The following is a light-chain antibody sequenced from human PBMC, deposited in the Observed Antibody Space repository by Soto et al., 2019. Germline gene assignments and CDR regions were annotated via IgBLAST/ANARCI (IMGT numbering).Light chain of an antibody. J-gene: IGKJ2*01. Sequence: ETVMTQSPATLSVSPGEKVTLSCRASQRVSSNLAWYQQKPGQAPRLLIFAASTRASGIPARLSGSGSGTEFPLTISSLQSEDFAVYYCQQYNNWPYTFGQGTKLEIK. V-gene: IGKV3-15*01. CDR1: QRVSSN. CDR3: QQYNNWPYT. CDR2: AAS.